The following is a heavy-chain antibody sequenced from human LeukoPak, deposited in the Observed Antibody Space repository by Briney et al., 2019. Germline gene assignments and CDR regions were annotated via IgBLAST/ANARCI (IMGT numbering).Heavy chain of an antibody. D-gene: IGHD3-3*01. CDR2: IKQDGSEK. J-gene: IGHJ4*02. CDR1: GFTFSSHW. CDR3: ARDRRFLEWPPTGY. V-gene: IGHV3-7*01. Sequence: PGGSLRLSCAASGFTFSSHWMSWVRQAPGKGLEWVANIKQDGSEKYYVDSVKGRFTISRDNAKNSLYLQMNSLRAEDTAVYYCARDRRFLEWPPTGYWGQGTLVTVSS.